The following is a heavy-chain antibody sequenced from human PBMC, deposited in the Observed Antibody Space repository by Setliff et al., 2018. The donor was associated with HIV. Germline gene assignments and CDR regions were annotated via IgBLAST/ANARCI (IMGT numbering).Heavy chain of an antibody. CDR1: GYTFPSYG. V-gene: IGHV1-18*01. CDR3: AATGSGGYVH. CDR2: INTYTGYT. D-gene: IGHD5-12*01. Sequence: ASVKVSCKASGYTFPSYGVSWVRQAPGQGLQWLGCINTYTGYTHYAKDLQARVTMTANTSTSTAYMYLRSLTSDDSAMYYCAATGSGGYVHWGQGTLVTVSS. J-gene: IGHJ4*02.